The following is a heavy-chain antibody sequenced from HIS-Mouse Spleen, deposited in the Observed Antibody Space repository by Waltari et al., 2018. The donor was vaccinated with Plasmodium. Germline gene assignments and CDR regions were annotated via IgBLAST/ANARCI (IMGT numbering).Heavy chain of an antibody. Sequence: QLQLQESGPGLVKPSETLSLTCTVSGGSISSSSYYWGWIRQPPGKGLEWIGSIYYSGSPNNNPSRKSRVTISVDTSKNQFSLKLSSVTAADTAVYYCARDRITGTSYFDYWGQGTLVTVSS. CDR3: ARDRITGTSYFDY. CDR1: GGSISSSSYY. V-gene: IGHV4-39*07. D-gene: IGHD1-7*01. J-gene: IGHJ4*02. CDR2: IYYSGSP.